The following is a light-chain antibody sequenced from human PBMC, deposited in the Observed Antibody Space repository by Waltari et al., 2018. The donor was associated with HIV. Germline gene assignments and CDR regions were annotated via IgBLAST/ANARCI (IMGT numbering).Light chain of an antibody. CDR3: QQYGSSPQT. CDR2: GAS. J-gene: IGKJ1*01. V-gene: IGKV3-20*01. CDR1: QSVSSSY. Sequence: EIVLTQSPAPLSFSPGERATLSCRARQSVSSSYLAWYQQKPGQAPRPLVYGASSRATGSPDRFSGSGSGTDFTLTISRLEPEDFAVYYCQQYGSSPQTFGQGTKVEIK.